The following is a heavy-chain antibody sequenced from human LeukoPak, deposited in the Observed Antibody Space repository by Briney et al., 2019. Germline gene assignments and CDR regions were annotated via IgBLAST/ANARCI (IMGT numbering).Heavy chain of an antibody. CDR1: GGSFSGYY. D-gene: IGHD6-13*01. CDR2: VNHSGST. Sequence: SETLSLTCAVYGGSFSGYYWSWIRQPPGKGLEWIGEVNHSGSTNYNPSLKSRVTISVDTSKNQFSLKLSSVTAADTAVYYCASFQQQDDAFDIWGQGTMVTVSS. CDR3: ASFQQQDDAFDI. J-gene: IGHJ3*02. V-gene: IGHV4-34*01.